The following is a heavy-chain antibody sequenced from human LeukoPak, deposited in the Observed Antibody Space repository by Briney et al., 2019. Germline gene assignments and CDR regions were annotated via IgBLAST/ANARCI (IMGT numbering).Heavy chain of an antibody. V-gene: IGHV4-38-2*01. CDR3: TTVYYDSSGYASDI. D-gene: IGHD3-22*01. CDR2: IYYSGST. Sequence: SETLSLTCAVSGYSISSGYYWGWIRQPPGKGLEWIGSIYYSGSTYYNPSLKSRVTISVDTSKNQFSLKLSSVTAADTAVYYCTTVYYDSSGYASDIWGQGTMVTVSS. J-gene: IGHJ3*02. CDR1: GYSISSGYY.